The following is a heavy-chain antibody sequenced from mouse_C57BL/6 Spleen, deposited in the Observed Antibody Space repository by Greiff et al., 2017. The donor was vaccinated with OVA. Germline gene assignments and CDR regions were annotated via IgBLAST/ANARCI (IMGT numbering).Heavy chain of an antibody. J-gene: IGHJ1*03. CDR2: ISSGSSTI. V-gene: IGHV5-17*01. D-gene: IGHD1-1*01. CDR3: ARPDYYGSSPYWYFDV. CDR1: GFTFSDYG. Sequence: EVKLVESGGGLVKPGGSLKLSCAASGFTFSDYGMHWVRQAPEKGLEWVAYISSGSSTIYYADTVKGRFTISRDTAKTTLFLQMTSLMLEYTAMCYCARPDYYGSSPYWYFDVWGTGTTVTVSS.